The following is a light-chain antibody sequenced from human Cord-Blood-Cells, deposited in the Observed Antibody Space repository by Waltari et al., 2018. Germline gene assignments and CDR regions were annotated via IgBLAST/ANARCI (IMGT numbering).Light chain of an antibody. CDR2: DAS. CDR3: QLYDKGLT. Sequence: DIQMTQSPSSLSASVGDRVTITCQASQDISNYLNWYQQKPGKAPKLLIYDASNLETGVPSRFSGSGSGTDFTFTISSLQPEDIATYYCQLYDKGLTFGGGTKVEIK. CDR1: QDISNY. J-gene: IGKJ4*01. V-gene: IGKV1-33*01.